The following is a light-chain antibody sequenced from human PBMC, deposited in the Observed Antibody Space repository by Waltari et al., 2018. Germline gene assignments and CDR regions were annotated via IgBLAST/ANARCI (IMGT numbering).Light chain of an antibody. J-gene: IGLJ3*02. Sequence: QSALTQPASVSGSPGQSITISCTASSSNLASYTLVSWYQQHAGKPPNLIIYEGAKRPSGFSKCFSGSKSGNTASLTISGLQAEDEADYYCCSYADNRVFGGGTKLTVL. V-gene: IGLV2-23*01. CDR1: SSNLASYTL. CDR3: CSYADNRV. CDR2: EGA.